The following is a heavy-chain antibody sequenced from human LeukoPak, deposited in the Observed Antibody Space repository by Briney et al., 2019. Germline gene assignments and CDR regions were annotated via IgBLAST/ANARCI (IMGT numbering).Heavy chain of an antibody. J-gene: IGHJ4*02. D-gene: IGHD4-17*01. CDR1: GGSFSGYY. Sequence: SETLSLTCAVYGGSFSGYYWSWIRQPPGRGLEWIGEINHSGSTNYNPSLKSRVTISVDTSKNQFSLKLSSVTVADTAVYYCASGDYGDYIDYWGQGTLVTVSS. CDR3: ASGDYGDYIDY. V-gene: IGHV4-34*01. CDR2: INHSGST.